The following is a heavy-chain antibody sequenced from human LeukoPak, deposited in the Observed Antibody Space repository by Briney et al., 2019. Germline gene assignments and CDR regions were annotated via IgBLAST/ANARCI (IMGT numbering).Heavy chain of an antibody. Sequence: GGSLRLSCAASGFTFSSYWMHWVRQAPGKGLVWVSRINSDGSSTSYADSVKGRFTISRDNAKKSLYLQMNSLRVEDTAVYYCARDPTSSWETAFDIWGQGTMVTVSS. CDR2: INSDGSST. J-gene: IGHJ3*02. CDR1: GFTFSSYW. CDR3: ARDPTSSWETAFDI. V-gene: IGHV3-74*01. D-gene: IGHD1-26*01.